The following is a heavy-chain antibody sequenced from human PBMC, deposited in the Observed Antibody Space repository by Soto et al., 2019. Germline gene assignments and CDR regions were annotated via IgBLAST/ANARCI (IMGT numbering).Heavy chain of an antibody. CDR1: GYTFTSYG. V-gene: IGHV1-18*04. CDR3: WRNYGDDSTNF. D-gene: IGHD3-22*01. CDR2: IASHDGST. Sequence: QVQLIQSAPEVKRPGASVRVSCRASGYTFTSYGLNWVRRAPGQGLEWMGRIASHDGSTVSAQSCQGRLTLTLDTFTNTAYLELGALTSDDTGLYFCWRNYGDDSTNFWGQGTLVTVSS. J-gene: IGHJ4*02.